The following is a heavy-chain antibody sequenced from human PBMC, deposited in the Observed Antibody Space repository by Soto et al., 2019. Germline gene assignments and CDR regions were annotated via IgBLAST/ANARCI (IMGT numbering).Heavy chain of an antibody. CDR3: ARGGSSWSAEYYEH. V-gene: IGHV1-18*04. Sequence: QVQLVQSGGEVKKPGASVKVSCKASGYTFTNYGISWVRQAPGQGPEWMGWISGFNGNTKYARKVQGRVTLTTDTPATTAYMELRGLRSDDTAVYHCARGGSSWSAEYYEHWGQGTLVTVSS. J-gene: IGHJ1*01. D-gene: IGHD6-13*01. CDR2: ISGFNGNT. CDR1: GYTFTNYG.